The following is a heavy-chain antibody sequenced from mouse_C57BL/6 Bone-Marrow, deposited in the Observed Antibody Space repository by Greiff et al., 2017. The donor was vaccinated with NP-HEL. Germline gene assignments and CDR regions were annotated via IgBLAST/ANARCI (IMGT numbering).Heavy chain of an antibody. J-gene: IGHJ2*01. D-gene: IGHD4-1*01. CDR1: GFNIKDDY. Sequence: VQLQQSGAELVRPGASVKLSCTASGFNIKDDYMHWVKQRPEQGLEWIGWIDPENGDTEYASKFQGKATITADTSSNTSYLQLSSLTSEDTAVYYCTTEGNWDGFDYWGQGTTLTVSS. CDR2: IDPENGDT. CDR3: TTEGNWDGFDY. V-gene: IGHV14-4*01.